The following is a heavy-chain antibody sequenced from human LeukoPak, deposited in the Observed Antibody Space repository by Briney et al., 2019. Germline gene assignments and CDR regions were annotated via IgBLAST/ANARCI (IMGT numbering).Heavy chain of an antibody. CDR1: GGSFSGYY. Sequence: PSETLSLTCAVYGGSFSGYYWSWIRQPPGKGLEWIGEISHSGITNHNPSLKSQVTISADTSKNQFSLKLSSVTAADTAVYYCERRGVYYDSSGYHYYFDYWGQGTLVTVSS. D-gene: IGHD3-22*01. V-gene: IGHV4-34*01. J-gene: IGHJ4*02. CDR3: ERRGVYYDSSGYHYYFDY. CDR2: ISHSGIT.